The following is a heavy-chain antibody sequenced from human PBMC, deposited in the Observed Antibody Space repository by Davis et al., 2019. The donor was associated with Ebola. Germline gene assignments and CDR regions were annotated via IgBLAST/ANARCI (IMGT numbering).Heavy chain of an antibody. V-gene: IGHV4-39*07. D-gene: IGHD6-13*01. J-gene: IGHJ4*02. CDR2: IYYSGST. CDR1: GGSISSSSYY. Sequence: PSETLSLTCTVSGGSISSSSYYWGWIRQPPGKGLEWIGSIYYSGSTYYNPSLKSRVTISVDKSKNQFSLKLSSVTAADTAVYYCARVGPKRGVAAALGLWGQGTLVTVSS. CDR3: ARVGPKRGVAAALGL.